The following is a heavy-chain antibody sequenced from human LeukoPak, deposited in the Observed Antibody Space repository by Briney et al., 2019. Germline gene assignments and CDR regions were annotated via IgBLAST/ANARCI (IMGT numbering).Heavy chain of an antibody. CDR3: ARDSSGSSCSDY. CDR2: INSSSSYI. Sequence: GGSLSLSCAASGFTFSSYSMNWVRQPPGKGLEWVSAINSSSSYIYYADPVKGRYTISRDNAMNSLYLQMNSLRAEDTAVYYCARDSSGSSCSDYWGQGTLVTVSS. J-gene: IGHJ4*02. V-gene: IGHV3-21*01. D-gene: IGHD6-13*01. CDR1: GFTFSSYS.